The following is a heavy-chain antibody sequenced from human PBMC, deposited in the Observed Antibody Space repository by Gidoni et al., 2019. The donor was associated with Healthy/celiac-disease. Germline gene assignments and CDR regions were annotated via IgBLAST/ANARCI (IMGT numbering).Heavy chain of an antibody. D-gene: IGHD3-3*01. CDR2: ISYDGSNK. J-gene: IGHJ6*02. CDR3: AKDQIPRFWSGYDYYYYGMDV. Sequence: VQLVESGGGVVQPGRSLRLSCAASGFTFSSYGMHWVRQAPGKGLEWVAVISYDGSNKYYADSVKGRFTISRDNSKNTLYLQMNSLRAEDTAVYYCAKDQIPRFWSGYDYYYYGMDVWGQGTTVTVSS. CDR1: GFTFSSYG. V-gene: IGHV3-30*18.